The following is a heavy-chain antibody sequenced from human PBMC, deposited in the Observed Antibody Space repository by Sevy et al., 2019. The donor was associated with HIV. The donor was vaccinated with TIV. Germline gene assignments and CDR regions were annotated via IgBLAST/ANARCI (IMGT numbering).Heavy chain of an antibody. V-gene: IGHV4-4*07. CDR2: INTSGST. Sequence: SETLSLTCTVSGDSFSSYFWAWIRQPAGKGLEWIGRINTSGSTNNNPSLKSRFTMSVDTSKSQFSLKVTSLTAADTAISFCAGSNWVTATNGFSKSYYFDYWGQGSLVTVSS. CDR3: AGSNWVTATNGFSKSYYFDY. CDR1: GDSFSSYF. D-gene: IGHD7-27*01. J-gene: IGHJ4*02.